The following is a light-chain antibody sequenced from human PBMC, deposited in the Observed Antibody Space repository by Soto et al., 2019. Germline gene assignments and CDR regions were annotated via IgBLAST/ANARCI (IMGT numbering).Light chain of an antibody. Sequence: DIQMTQSPSSLSASVGDRVTITCRASQDIRHDLGWYQQKPGKAPKRLIYSASSLQSGAPSRFSGGGSGTEFTLTISSLRPEDFASYYCLQNNSYPVTFGQGTKVDI. CDR3: LQNNSYPVT. CDR1: QDIRHD. CDR2: SAS. V-gene: IGKV1-17*01. J-gene: IGKJ1*01.